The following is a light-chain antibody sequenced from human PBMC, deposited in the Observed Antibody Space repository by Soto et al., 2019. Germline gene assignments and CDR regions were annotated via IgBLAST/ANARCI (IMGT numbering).Light chain of an antibody. CDR2: HTS. Sequence: ELVLTQSPATLSSSPGERATLSCRASQTVNSRLAWYQHKPGQAPRLLIYHTSNRATGIPARFSGSGSGTDFTLTISSLEPEDFAVYYCQQRSNWPSFGQGTRLEIK. V-gene: IGKV3-11*01. J-gene: IGKJ5*01. CDR3: QQRSNWPS. CDR1: QTVNSR.